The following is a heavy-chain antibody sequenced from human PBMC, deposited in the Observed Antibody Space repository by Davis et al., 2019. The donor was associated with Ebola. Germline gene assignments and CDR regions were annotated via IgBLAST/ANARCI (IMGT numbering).Heavy chain of an antibody. CDR1: GFPFSSYW. D-gene: IGHD2-15*01. CDR3: ARDGVVVVPVTNYFDY. J-gene: IGHJ4*02. Sequence: PGGSLRLSCAASGFPFSSYWMSWVRQALGKGLEWVANINQDRSEKYYVDSVKGRFTISRDNAKNSLYLQMNSLRADDTAVYFCARDGVVVVPVTNYFDYWGQGTLVTVSS. CDR2: INQDRSEK. V-gene: IGHV3-7*03.